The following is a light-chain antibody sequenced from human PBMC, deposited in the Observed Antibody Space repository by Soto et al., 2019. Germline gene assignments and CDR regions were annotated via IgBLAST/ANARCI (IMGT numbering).Light chain of an antibody. CDR3: QQYNNWPHT. V-gene: IGKV3-15*01. CDR1: QSVSSK. J-gene: IGKJ2*01. Sequence: EIVMRQCPATLSVSPGERATLSCRASQSVSSKLAWFQQKPGQAPSLLIYGVSTRATGVPVRFSGSGSGTEFTLTINSLQSEDFAVYYCQQYNNWPHTFGQGTNLEIK. CDR2: GVS.